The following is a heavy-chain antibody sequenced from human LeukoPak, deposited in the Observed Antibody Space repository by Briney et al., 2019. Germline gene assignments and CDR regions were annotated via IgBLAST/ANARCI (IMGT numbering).Heavy chain of an antibody. Sequence: GGSLRLSCAASEFTFSNYGMSWVRQAPGKGLEWVSAISGGGGYTYYADSVKGRFTISRDNSKNTLYLQMNSLRAEDTAVYHCANLPGREGGQVYFQHWGQGTLVTVSS. CDR2: ISGGGGYT. V-gene: IGHV3-23*01. CDR1: EFTFSNYG. J-gene: IGHJ1*01. CDR3: ANLPGREGGQVYFQH. D-gene: IGHD6-25*01.